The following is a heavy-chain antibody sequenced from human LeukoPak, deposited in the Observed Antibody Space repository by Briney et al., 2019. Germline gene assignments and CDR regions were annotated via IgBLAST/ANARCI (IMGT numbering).Heavy chain of an antibody. CDR1: GFTFSTYR. J-gene: IGHJ4*02. Sequence: PGGSLRLSCAASGFTFSTYRMNWVRQAPGKGLEWVAYISSSSTTKYYADSVKGRFTISRDNAKNSLYLQMNSLRAEDTAVYYCARAIFSGGWYLVDYWGQGTVVTVPS. CDR3: ARAIFSGGWYLVDY. CDR2: ISSSSTTK. V-gene: IGHV3-48*04. D-gene: IGHD6-19*01.